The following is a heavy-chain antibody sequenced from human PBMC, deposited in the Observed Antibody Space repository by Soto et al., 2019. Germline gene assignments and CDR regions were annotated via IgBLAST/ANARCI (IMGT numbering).Heavy chain of an antibody. CDR1: GFSFSSHA. CDR3: VRTSLVVAAATREDY. J-gene: IGHJ4*02. Sequence: GGSLRLSCAASGFSFSSHAMSWVRQAPGKGLEWVSTTSGSGGSTYYADSVKGRSTISRDNSKNTLYLQMNSLRAEDTAVYYCVRTSLVVAAATREDYWGQGTLVTVSS. V-gene: IGHV3-23*01. D-gene: IGHD2-15*01. CDR2: TSGSGGST.